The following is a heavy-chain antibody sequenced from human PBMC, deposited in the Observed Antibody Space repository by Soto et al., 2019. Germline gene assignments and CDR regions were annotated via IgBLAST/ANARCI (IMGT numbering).Heavy chain of an antibody. D-gene: IGHD6-13*01. CDR3: ARGTIAPAGTDFDY. CDR2: IYYSGST. CDR1: GGSISSGGYY. V-gene: IGHV4-31*03. J-gene: IGHJ4*02. Sequence: SETLSLTCTVSGGSISSGGYYWSWIRQHPGKGLECIGYIYYSGSTYYNPSLKSRVTISVDTSKNQFSLKLSSVTAADTAVYYCARGTIAPAGTDFDYWGQGTLVTVSS.